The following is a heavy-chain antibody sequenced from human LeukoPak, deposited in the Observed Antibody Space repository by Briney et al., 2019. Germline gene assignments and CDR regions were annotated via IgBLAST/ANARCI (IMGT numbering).Heavy chain of an antibody. CDR1: GGSISSYY. Sequence: SETLSLTCTVSGGSISSYYWSWIRQPPGKGLEWIGYIYDSGSTNYNPSLKSRVTISVDKSKNQFSLKLSSVTAADTAVYYCARNSGSNDAFDIWGQGTMVTVSS. CDR2: IYDSGST. V-gene: IGHV4-59*12. J-gene: IGHJ3*02. CDR3: ARNSGSNDAFDI. D-gene: IGHD1-26*01.